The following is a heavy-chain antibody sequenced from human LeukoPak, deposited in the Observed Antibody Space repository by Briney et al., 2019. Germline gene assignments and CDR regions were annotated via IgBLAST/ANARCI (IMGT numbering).Heavy chain of an antibody. CDR1: GYTFTSYG. J-gene: IGHJ4*02. CDR3: ARFNWNYGLYYFDY. D-gene: IGHD1-7*01. CDR2: ISAYNGNT. Sequence: GASVKVSCKASGYTFTSYGISWVRQAPGQGLEWMGWISAYNGNTNYAQKLQGRATMTTDTSTSTAYMELRSLRSDDTAVYYCARFNWNYGLYYFDYWGQGTLVTVSS. V-gene: IGHV1-18*01.